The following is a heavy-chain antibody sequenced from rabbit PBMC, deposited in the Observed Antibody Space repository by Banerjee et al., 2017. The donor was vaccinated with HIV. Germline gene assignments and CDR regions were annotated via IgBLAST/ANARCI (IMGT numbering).Heavy chain of an antibody. CDR2: IYAGSSGNP. V-gene: IGHV1S40*01. CDR1: GFSFSSSYW. Sequence: QSLEESGGDLVKPGASLTLTCTASGFSFSSSYWICWVRQAPGKGLEWIACIYAGSSGNPYYASWAKGRFTISKTSSTTVTLQMTSLTAADTATYFCARGYTYGYVGYAYATRLDLWGQGTLVTVS. J-gene: IGHJ3*01. CDR3: ARGYTYGYVGYAYATRLDL. D-gene: IGHD6-1*01.